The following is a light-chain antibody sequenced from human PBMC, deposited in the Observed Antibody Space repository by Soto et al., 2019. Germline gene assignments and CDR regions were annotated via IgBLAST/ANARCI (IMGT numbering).Light chain of an antibody. Sequence: DIQMTQSPPSLAASVGDRVTSTCQASQDLTNYLNWYQQKPGQAPKLLIYDTITLEEGVPARFSGGGSGTDFTFTITGLQPEDSAIYSCQQYVNLPYTFGQGTKLEIK. CDR1: QDLTNY. V-gene: IGKV1-33*01. CDR3: QQYVNLPYT. CDR2: DTI. J-gene: IGKJ2*01.